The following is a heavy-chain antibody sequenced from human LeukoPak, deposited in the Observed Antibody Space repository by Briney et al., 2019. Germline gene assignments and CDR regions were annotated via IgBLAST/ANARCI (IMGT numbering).Heavy chain of an antibody. CDR1: GGSFSGHY. CDR2: INHSGST. CDR3: ARERAVGDYYDSSGPTGNNWFDP. V-gene: IGHV4-34*01. D-gene: IGHD3-22*01. Sequence: SETLSLTCAVYGGSFSGHYWSWIRQPPGKGLEWIGEINHSGSTNYNPSLKSRVTITVDTSKNQFSLKLSSVTAADTAVYYCARERAVGDYYDSSGPTGNNWFDPWGQGTLVTVSS. J-gene: IGHJ5*02.